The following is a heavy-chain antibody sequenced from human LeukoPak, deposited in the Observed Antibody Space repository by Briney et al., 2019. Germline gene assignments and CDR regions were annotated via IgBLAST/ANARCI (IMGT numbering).Heavy chain of an antibody. J-gene: IGHJ4*02. D-gene: IGHD6-19*01. V-gene: IGHV3-21*01. CDR3: AIDRYSSGWYTFDY. Sequence: GGSLRLSCAASGFTFSNFGINWVRQAPGKGLEWVSSISSSSSYISYADSVKGRFTISRDNAKNSLDLQMNSLRAEDTAVYYCAIDRYSSGWYTFDYWGEGTLVTVSS. CDR2: ISSSSSYI. CDR1: GFTFSNFG.